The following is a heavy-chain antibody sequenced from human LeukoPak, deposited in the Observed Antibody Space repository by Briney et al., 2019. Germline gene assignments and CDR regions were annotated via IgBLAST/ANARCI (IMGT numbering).Heavy chain of an antibody. CDR1: GLTFSNYW. CDR3: ARDRTRGPY. Sequence: GGSLRLSCAASGLTFSNYWMTWVRQAPGKGLEWVANIKQDGSEKYYVDSVKGRFTISRDNAKNSLYLQTNTLRVEDTAVYYCARDRTRGPYWGQGTLVTVSS. CDR2: IKQDGSEK. J-gene: IGHJ4*02. V-gene: IGHV3-7*03.